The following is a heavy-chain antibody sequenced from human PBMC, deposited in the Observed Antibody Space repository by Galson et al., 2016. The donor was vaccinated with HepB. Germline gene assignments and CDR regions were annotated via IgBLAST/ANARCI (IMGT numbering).Heavy chain of an antibody. CDR1: GYTFSNNA. D-gene: IGHD6-19*01. CDR2: INVGNGDT. V-gene: IGHV1-3*01. Sequence: SVKVSCKASGYTFSNNAIHWVRQAPGQTLEWMGWINVGNGDTKYSQKFQGRVIVTRDTSATTAYMELSSLRSEDSAVYYCARGSNSGWYWYADYWGQGTLVTVSS. CDR3: ARGSNSGWYWYADY. J-gene: IGHJ4*02.